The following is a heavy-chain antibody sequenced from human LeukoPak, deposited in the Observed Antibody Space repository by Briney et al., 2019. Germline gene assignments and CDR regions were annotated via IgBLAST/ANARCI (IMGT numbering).Heavy chain of an antibody. CDR2: IIPILGIA. D-gene: IGHD3-22*01. Sequence: ASVKVSCKASGGTFSSYAISWVRQAPGQGLEWMGRIIPILGIANYAQKFQGRVTITADKSTSTAYMELSSLRSEDTAVYYCAGDSYYYDSSGYHWGQGTLVTVSS. J-gene: IGHJ4*02. V-gene: IGHV1-69*04. CDR1: GGTFSSYA. CDR3: AGDSYYYDSSGYH.